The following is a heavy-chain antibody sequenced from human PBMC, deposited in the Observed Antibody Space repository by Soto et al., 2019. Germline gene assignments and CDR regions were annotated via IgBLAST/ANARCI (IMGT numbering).Heavy chain of an antibody. V-gene: IGHV4-31*03. Sequence: QVQLQESGPGLVKPSQTLSLTCTVSGGSISSGGYYWSWIRQHPGKVLEWIGYIYYSGSTYYNPSLKSRVTIPVDTSKNQFSLKLSSVTAADTAVYYCARESPLRYFDYWGQGTLVTVSS. CDR2: IYYSGST. J-gene: IGHJ4*02. CDR1: GGSISSGGYY. CDR3: ARESPLRYFDY.